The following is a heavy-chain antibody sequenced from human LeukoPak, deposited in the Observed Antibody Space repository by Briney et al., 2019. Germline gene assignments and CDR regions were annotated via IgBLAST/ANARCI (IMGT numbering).Heavy chain of an antibody. CDR2: IYSGGNT. CDR1: GVTVSSNY. D-gene: IGHD1/OR15-1a*01. Sequence: PGGSLRLSCAASGVTVSSNYTNCVRQAPGKGLEWVSIIYSGGNTYYADSVKGRFIISRDNSKNTLYLQMNGLRAEDTAVYYCARQQDATNPGYWGQGTLVTVSS. J-gene: IGHJ4*02. CDR3: ARQQDATNPGY. V-gene: IGHV3-66*04.